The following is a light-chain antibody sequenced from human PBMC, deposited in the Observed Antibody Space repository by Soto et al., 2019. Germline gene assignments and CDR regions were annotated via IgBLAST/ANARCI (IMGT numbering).Light chain of an antibody. CDR3: LHYYNYTRT. CDR1: QGIRNY. V-gene: IGKV1-6*01. CDR2: GAS. Sequence: AIQMTQSPSSLSASVGDRVNITCRSSQGIRNYLGWYQQKPGKAPNLLIYGASTLQSGVPSRFSGSGSGTEFTLTINRLQPEDFATYYGLHYYNYTRTFGQGTRVDVK. J-gene: IGKJ1*01.